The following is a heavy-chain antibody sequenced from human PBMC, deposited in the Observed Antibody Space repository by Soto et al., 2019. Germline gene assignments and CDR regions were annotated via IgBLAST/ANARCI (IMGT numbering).Heavy chain of an antibody. J-gene: IGHJ4*02. CDR3: TTGIQDSGGVDY. Sequence: EVQLVESGGGLVKPGGSLRLSCAASGFTFSDAWMNWVRQAPGKGLEWVGRIKSETYGGKTDDAAPVKGRFTISRDDSKNTLYLQMNSLKAEDTAVYYCTTGIQDSGGVDYWGQGTLVTVSS. CDR2: IKSETYGGKT. D-gene: IGHD2-15*01. CDR1: GFTFSDAW. V-gene: IGHV3-15*07.